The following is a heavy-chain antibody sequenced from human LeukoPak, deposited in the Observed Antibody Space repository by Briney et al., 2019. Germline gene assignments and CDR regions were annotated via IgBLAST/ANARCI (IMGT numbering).Heavy chain of an antibody. D-gene: IGHD6-13*01. J-gene: IGHJ4*02. CDR3: ARASSSWLYYFDY. CDR2: INQDGSEK. Sequence: GGSLRLSCAASGFTFSSYWMSWVRQAPGKGLEWVANINQDGSEKYYVDSVKGRFTISRDNARNSLYLQMNSLRADDTAVYYRARASSSWLYYFDYWGQGTLVTVSS. CDR1: GFTFSSYW. V-gene: IGHV3-7*01.